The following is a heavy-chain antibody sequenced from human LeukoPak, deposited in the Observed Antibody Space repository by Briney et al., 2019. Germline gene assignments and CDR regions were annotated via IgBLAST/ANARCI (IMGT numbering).Heavy chain of an antibody. D-gene: IGHD3-22*01. J-gene: IGHJ4*02. CDR1: GGSFSGYY. CDR3: ARGDYYDSSGYYYNV. V-gene: IGHV4-34*01. Sequence: PSETLSLTCAVYGGSFSGYYWSWIRQPPGKGLEWIGEINHSGSTNYNPSLKSRVTMSVDTSKNQFSLKLSSVTAADTAVYYCARGDYYDSSGYYYNVWGQGTLVTVSS. CDR2: INHSGST.